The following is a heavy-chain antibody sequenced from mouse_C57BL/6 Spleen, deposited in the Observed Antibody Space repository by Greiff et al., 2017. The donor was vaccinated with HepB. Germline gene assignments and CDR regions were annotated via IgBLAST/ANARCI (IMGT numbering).Heavy chain of an antibody. CDR1: GYTFTDYE. V-gene: IGHV1-15*01. J-gene: IGHJ2*01. CDR2: IDPETGGT. Sequence: VQLQESGAELVRPGASVTLSCKASGYTFTDYEVHWVKQTPVHGLEWIGAIDPETGGTAYNQKFKGKAILTADKSSSTAYMELRSLTSEDSAVYYCTRSFRLLRYFDYWGQGTTLTVSS. D-gene: IGHD1-1*01. CDR3: TRSFRLLRYFDY.